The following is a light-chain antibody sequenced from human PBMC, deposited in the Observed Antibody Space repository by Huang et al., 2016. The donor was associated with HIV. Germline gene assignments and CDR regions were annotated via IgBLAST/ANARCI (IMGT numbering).Light chain of an antibody. J-gene: IGKJ2*01. V-gene: IGKV3-11*01. CDR3: QQRSNWPGYT. CDR2: DAS. Sequence: EIVFTQSPATLSLSPGERATLSCRASQSVSSYLAWYQQKPGQAPRLLIYDASNRATCIPARFSGSGSGTDFTLTISSLEPEDFAVYYCQQRSNWPGYTFGQGTKLEIK. CDR1: QSVSSY.